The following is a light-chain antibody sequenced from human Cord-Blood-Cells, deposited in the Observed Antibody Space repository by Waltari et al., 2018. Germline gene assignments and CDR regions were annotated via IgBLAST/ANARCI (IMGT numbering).Light chain of an antibody. CDR3: NSRDSSGNHLV. CDR2: GKN. Sequence: SSELTQDPAVSVALGQTVRITCQGDSLRSYYASRYQQKPGQAPLLFIYGKNHRPSGIPDRFSGSSSGNTASLTITGAQAEDEADYYCNSRDSSGNHLVFGGGTKLTVL. V-gene: IGLV3-19*01. CDR1: SLRSYY. J-gene: IGLJ2*01.